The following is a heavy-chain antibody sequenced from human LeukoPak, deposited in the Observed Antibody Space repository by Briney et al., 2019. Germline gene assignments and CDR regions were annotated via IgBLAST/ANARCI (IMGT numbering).Heavy chain of an antibody. Sequence: KVSCKAXGYTFTGYYMHWVRQAPGQGLEWMGWINPNSGGTNYAQKFQGRVTMTRDTSISTAYMELSRLRSDDTAVYYCARDPATNYYDSSGYYSGHDYWGQGTLVTVSS. CDR1: GYTFTGYY. J-gene: IGHJ4*02. V-gene: IGHV1-2*02. CDR2: INPNSGGT. CDR3: ARDPATNYYDSSGYYSGHDY. D-gene: IGHD3-22*01.